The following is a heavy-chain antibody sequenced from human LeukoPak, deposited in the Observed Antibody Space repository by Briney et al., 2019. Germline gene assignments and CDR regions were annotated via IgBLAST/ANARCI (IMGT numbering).Heavy chain of an antibody. CDR3: ARDSLLTYYYDSSGQTGAFDI. V-gene: IGHV4-31*03. CDR1: GGSISSGGYY. CDR2: IYYSGST. J-gene: IGHJ3*02. Sequence: SETLSLTCTVSGGSISSGGYYWSWIRQHPGKGLEWIGYIYYSGSTHYNPSLKSRVTISVDTSKNQFSLKLSSVTAADTAVYYCARDSLLTYYYDSSGQTGAFDIWGQGTMVTVSS. D-gene: IGHD3-22*01.